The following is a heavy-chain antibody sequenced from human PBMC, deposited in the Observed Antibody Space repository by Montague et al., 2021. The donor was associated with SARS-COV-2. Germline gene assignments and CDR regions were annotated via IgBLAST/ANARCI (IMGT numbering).Heavy chain of an antibody. D-gene: IGHD6-19*01. CDR3: AKRYSSDWVD. CDR1: GFTFSTSP. J-gene: IGHJ4*02. Sequence: SLRLSCAASGFTFSTSPMSWVRQAPGKGLEWVSGINAGGDNTFYADSVKGRFTVSRDNSKSTLYLQMSSLRAEDTAVYYCAKRYSSDWVDWGQGTLVTVSS. CDR2: INAGGDNT. V-gene: IGHV3-23*01.